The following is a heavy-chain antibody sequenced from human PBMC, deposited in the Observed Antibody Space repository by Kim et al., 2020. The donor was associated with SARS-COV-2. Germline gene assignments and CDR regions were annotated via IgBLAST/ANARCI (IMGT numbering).Heavy chain of an antibody. V-gene: IGHV3-23*01. D-gene: IGHD3-10*01. CDR3: AKEEWFGAVSS. CDR2: ST. J-gene: IGHJ5*02. Sequence: STYNADSVKGRFTISRDTSRSTLYLQLNSRGADDTAVYYCAKEEWFGAVSSWGPGTLVTVSS.